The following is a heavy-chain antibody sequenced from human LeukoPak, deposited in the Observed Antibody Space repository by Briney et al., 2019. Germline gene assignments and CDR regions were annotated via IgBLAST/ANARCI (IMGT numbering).Heavy chain of an antibody. V-gene: IGHV3-48*01. CDR3: ARALGQEY. CDR1: GFTFSTYS. CDR2: ISNSSSTI. Sequence: PGGSLRLSCAASGFTFSTYSMNWVRQAPGKGLEWVSYISNSSSTIYYADSVKGRFTISRDSAKNSLYLQMDGLRAEDTAVYYCARALGQEYWGQGTLVTVSS. J-gene: IGHJ4*02.